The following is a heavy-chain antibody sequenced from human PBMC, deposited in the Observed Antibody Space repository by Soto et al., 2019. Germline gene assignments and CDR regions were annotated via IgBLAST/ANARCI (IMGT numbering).Heavy chain of an antibody. CDR3: SRVDPGETSPFDH. CDR1: GGTFSSYA. D-gene: IGHD3-10*01. Sequence: SVKVSCKASGGTFSSYAISWVRQAPGQVLEWMGGIIPIFGTANYAQKFQGRVTITADESTSTAYMEVSSLRSEDTAVYYCSRVDPGETSPFDHWGQGTLVTVSS. CDR2: IIPIFGTA. J-gene: IGHJ4*02. V-gene: IGHV1-69*13.